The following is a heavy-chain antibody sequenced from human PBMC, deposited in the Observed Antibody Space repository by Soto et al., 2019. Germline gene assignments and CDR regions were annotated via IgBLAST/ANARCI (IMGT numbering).Heavy chain of an antibody. J-gene: IGHJ6*02. D-gene: IGHD3-10*01. V-gene: IGHV1-18*01. CDR1: GYTFTSYG. CDR2: ISTYNGNT. Sequence: ASVKVSCKASGYTFTSYGISWVRQAPGQGLEWMGWISTYNGNTNYAQKLQGRVTMTTDTSTSTAYMELRSLRSDDTAVYYCARDGLWFGELLPATRCYYYYYGMDVWGQGTTVTVSS. CDR3: ARDGLWFGELLPATRCYYYYYGMDV.